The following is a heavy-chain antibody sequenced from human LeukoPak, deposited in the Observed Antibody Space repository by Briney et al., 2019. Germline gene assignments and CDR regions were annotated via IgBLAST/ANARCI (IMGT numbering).Heavy chain of an antibody. CDR1: GGSFSAYY. J-gene: IGHJ4*02. Sequence: SETLSLTCAVYGGSFSAYYWSWIRQPPGKGLEWIGEINHSGSTNYNPSLKSRVTISVDTSKNQFSLKLNSVTAADTAVYYCASLRGVEPAGVEPFDYWGQGTLVTVSS. V-gene: IGHV4-34*01. D-gene: IGHD2-2*01. CDR2: INHSGST. CDR3: ASLRGVEPAGVEPFDY.